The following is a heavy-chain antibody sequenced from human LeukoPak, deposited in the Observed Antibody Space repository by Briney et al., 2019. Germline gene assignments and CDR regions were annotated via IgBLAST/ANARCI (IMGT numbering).Heavy chain of an antibody. D-gene: IGHD3-3*01. CDR1: GYSISSGYY. Sequence: PSETLSLTCALSGYSISSGYYWGWIRQPPGKGLDWIGSIYHSGRSYYNPSLKSRVTISVDTSKNQFSLNLSSVTAADTAVYYCASSSSGYYTYDYWGQGTLVTVAS. V-gene: IGHV4-38-2*01. CDR2: IYHSGRS. J-gene: IGHJ4*02. CDR3: ASSSSGYYTYDY.